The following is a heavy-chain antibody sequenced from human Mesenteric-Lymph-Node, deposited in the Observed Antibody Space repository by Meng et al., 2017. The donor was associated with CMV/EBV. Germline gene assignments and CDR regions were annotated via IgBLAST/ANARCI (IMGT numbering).Heavy chain of an antibody. V-gene: IGHV1-69*02. J-gene: IGHJ4*02. Sequence: SVKVSCKASGGSFMSYTISWVRQAPGQGLEWMGRIIPVMGKGQYAQRFRGRVTITTDKITNTAYMDLSSLRSGDTAVYYCATMGVGELLSNLDFWGQGTLVTVSS. CDR2: IIPVMGKG. D-gene: IGHD3-10*01. CDR1: GGSFMSYT. CDR3: ATMGVGELLSNLDF.